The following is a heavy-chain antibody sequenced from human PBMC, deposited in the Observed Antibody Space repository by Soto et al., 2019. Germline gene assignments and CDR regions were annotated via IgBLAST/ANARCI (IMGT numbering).Heavy chain of an antibody. Sequence: PSETLSLTCTVSGGSISSGGYYWSWIRQHPGKGLEWIGYIYYSGSTYYNPSLKSRVTISVDTSKSQFSLKLSSVTAADTAVYYCARSVKQGPGFDYWGQGTLVTVSS. CDR2: IYYSGST. D-gene: IGHD6-13*01. V-gene: IGHV4-31*03. J-gene: IGHJ4*02. CDR1: GGSISSGGYY. CDR3: ARSVKQGPGFDY.